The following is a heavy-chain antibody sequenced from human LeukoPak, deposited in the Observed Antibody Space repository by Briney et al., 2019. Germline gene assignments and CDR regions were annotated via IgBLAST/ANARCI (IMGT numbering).Heavy chain of an antibody. Sequence: PGGSLRLSCAASGFTFSSYSMNWVRQAPGKGLEWVSSISSSSSYIYYADSVKGRFTISRDNAKNSLYLQMNSLRAEDTAVYYCAVGGVVVPAAEDGGLDYWGQGTLVTVSS. J-gene: IGHJ4*02. V-gene: IGHV3-21*01. CDR3: AVGGVVVPAAEDGGLDY. CDR2: ISSSSSYI. D-gene: IGHD2-2*01. CDR1: GFTFSSYS.